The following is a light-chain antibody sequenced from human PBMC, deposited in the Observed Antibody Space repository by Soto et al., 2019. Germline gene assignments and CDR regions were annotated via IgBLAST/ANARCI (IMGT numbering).Light chain of an antibody. CDR2: KAS. J-gene: IGKJ4*01. Sequence: DIQMTQSPSTLSASVGDRVTITYRASQSISSWLAWYQQKPGKAPKLLIYKASSLESGVPSRFSGSGSGREFTLSISSLQPDDFATYYCQQSNSYPLTFGGGTKVEIK. V-gene: IGKV1-5*03. CDR3: QQSNSYPLT. CDR1: QSISSW.